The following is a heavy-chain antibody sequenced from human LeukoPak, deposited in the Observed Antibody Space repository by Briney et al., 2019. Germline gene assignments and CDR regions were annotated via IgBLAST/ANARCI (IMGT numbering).Heavy chain of an antibody. CDR1: GYSFTSYW. CDR2: IYPGDSDT. Sequence: GGSLKISCKGSGYSFTSYWIGWVRQMPGKGLEWMGIIYPGDSDTRYSPSFQGQVTISADKSISTAYLQWSSLKASDTAMYYCASLYDFWSGWFDPWGQGTLVTVSS. J-gene: IGHJ5*02. CDR3: ASLYDFWSGWFDP. V-gene: IGHV5-51*01. D-gene: IGHD3-3*01.